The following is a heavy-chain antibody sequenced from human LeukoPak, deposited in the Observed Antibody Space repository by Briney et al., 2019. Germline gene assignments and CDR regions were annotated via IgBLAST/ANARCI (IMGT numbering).Heavy chain of an antibody. Sequence: PGGSLRLSCAASGLTVSDNFMSWVRQAPGKGLEWVSVLYRGGNTYYADSVRGRFTISRDNSKNMVYLQVNSLTAEDTAVYYCTRDRIEGATSDFDYWGQGTLVTVSS. J-gene: IGHJ4*02. CDR1: GLTVSDNF. CDR2: LYRGGNT. CDR3: TRDRIEGATSDFDY. D-gene: IGHD2-21*01. V-gene: IGHV3-66*01.